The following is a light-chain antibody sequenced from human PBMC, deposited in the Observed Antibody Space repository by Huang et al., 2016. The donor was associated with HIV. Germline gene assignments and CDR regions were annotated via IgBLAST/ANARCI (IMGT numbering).Light chain of an antibody. Sequence: DIQMTQSPSSLCAFVGDTVTITCRASQGISNSVAWYQQKPGKAPKLLLYSTSRLESGVPSRFRGGGSGTDYTLTINSLQPDDFATYYCQQYYTSPTFGQGSKVEIK. V-gene: IGKV1-NL1*01. CDR1: QGISNS. CDR3: QQYYTSPT. CDR2: STS. J-gene: IGKJ1*01.